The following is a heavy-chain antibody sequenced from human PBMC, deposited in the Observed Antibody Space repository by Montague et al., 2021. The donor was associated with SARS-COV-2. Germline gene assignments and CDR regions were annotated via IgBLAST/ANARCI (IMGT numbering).Heavy chain of an antibody. D-gene: IGHD2-15*01. Sequence: TLSLTCTVSGGSISSGSYYWSWIRQPVGKGLEWIGRIYTSGSTNYNPSLKSRVTISVDTSKNQFSLKLSSVTAADTAVYYCAGGPAATYYYGMDVWGQGTTVTVSS. J-gene: IGHJ6*02. CDR2: IYTSGST. V-gene: IGHV4-61*02. CDR3: AGGPAATYYYGMDV. CDR1: GGSISSGSYY.